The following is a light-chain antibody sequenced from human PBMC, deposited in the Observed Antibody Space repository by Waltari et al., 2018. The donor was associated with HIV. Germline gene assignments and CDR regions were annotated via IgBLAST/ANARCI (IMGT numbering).Light chain of an antibody. CDR1: NSDIGNYNY. J-gene: IGLJ1*01. V-gene: IGLV2-8*01. CDR3: SSYAGTNHFYV. CDR2: EVT. Sequence: QSALTQPPSASGSPGQSVTFSYTGTNSDIGNYNYVSWFQQHPGKAPKLMIYEVTKRPSGVPDRFSGSKSGNTASLTVSGLQAEDEADYYFSSYAGTNHFYVFGTGTKVTVL.